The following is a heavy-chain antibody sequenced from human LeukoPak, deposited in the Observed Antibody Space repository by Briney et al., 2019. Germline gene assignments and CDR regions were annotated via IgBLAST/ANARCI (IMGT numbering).Heavy chain of an antibody. CDR1: GFTFSSYA. CDR3: AKPAVPGAIFSSGY. V-gene: IGHV3-23*01. D-gene: IGHD3-9*01. J-gene: IGHJ4*02. CDR2: ISGDGRST. Sequence: PGGSLRLSCAASGFTFSSYAMTWVRQAPGKGLEWVSSISGDGRSTFYADSVKGRFTISRDSSTKALFLQINSLRAEDTAVYYCAKPAVPGAIFSSGYWGQGTPVTVSS.